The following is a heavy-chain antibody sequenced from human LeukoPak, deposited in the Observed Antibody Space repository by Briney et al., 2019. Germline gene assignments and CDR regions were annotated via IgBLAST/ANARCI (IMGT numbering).Heavy chain of an antibody. V-gene: IGHV1-18*01. CDR2: ISAYNGNT. CDR1: GYTFTSYG. D-gene: IGHD4-17*01. J-gene: IGHJ5*02. Sequence: GASVKVSCKASGYTFTSYGISRVRQAPGQGLEWMGWISAYNGNTNYAQKLQGRVTMTTDTSTSTAYMELRSLRSDDTAVYYCARDFRIRLRNNWFDPWGQGTLVTVSS. CDR3: ARDFRIRLRNNWFDP.